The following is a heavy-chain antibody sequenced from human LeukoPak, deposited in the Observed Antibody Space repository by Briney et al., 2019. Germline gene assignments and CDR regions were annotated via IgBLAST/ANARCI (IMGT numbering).Heavy chain of an antibody. CDR1: GGSISSGSYY. Sequence: SQTLSLTRTVSGGSISSGSYYWGWLRQPAGKGLEWIGRIYTSGSTNYNPSLKSRVTISVDTSKNQFSLKLSSVTAADTAVYYCARDRYGGADYWGQGTLVTVSS. V-gene: IGHV4-61*02. D-gene: IGHD2-21*01. CDR3: ARDRYGGADY. CDR2: IYTSGST. J-gene: IGHJ4*02.